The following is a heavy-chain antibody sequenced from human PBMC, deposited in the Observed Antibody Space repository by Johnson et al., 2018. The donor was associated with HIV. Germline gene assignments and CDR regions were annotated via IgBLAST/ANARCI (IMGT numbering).Heavy chain of an antibody. J-gene: IGHJ3*02. CDR1: GFPFFNNW. D-gene: IGHD3-22*01. CDR3: ARDGVYSSPHDAFDI. Sequence: VQLVESGGGLVQPGESLRLSCAASGFPFFNNWMSWVRQAPGKGLEWVANIKEDGSDEYYVDSLEGRFTISRDNTKNLLYLQMDNLRTADTAVYYCARDGVYSSPHDAFDIWGQGTMVTVSS. V-gene: IGHV3-7*05. CDR2: IKEDGSDE.